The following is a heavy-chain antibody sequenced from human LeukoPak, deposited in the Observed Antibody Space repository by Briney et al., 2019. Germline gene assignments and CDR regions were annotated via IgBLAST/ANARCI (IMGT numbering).Heavy chain of an antibody. D-gene: IGHD2-8*01. Sequence: PGGSLRLSCAASGFTFSDYYMSWIRQAPGKGLDWVSYISSSGSTIYYAGSVKGRFTISRDNDKYSLYLQMNSLRAEDTAVYYCARVMDEELGDYWGQGTLVTVSS. CDR3: ARVMDEELGDY. J-gene: IGHJ4*02. CDR2: ISSSGSTI. CDR1: GFTFSDYY. V-gene: IGHV3-11*04.